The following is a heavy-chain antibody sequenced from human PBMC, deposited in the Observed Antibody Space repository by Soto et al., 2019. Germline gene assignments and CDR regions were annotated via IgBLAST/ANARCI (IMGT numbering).Heavy chain of an antibody. V-gene: IGHV4-39*01. Sequence: SETLSLTCTVSGGSISSSSYYWGWIRQPPGKGLEWIGSIYYSGSTYYNPSLKSRVTISVDTSKNQFSLKLSSVTAADTAVYYCARQQLVRYYYYYGMDVWGQGTTVTVSS. CDR2: IYYSGST. CDR1: GGSISSSSYY. J-gene: IGHJ6*02. D-gene: IGHD6-6*01. CDR3: ARQQLVRYYYYYGMDV.